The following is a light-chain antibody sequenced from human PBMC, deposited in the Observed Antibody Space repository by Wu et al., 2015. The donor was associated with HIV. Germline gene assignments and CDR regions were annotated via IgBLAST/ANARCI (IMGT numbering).Light chain of an antibody. CDR1: QSISTF. CDR3: QQSYTVPVT. V-gene: IGKV1-39*01. CDR2: ATS. Sequence: DIQMTQSPSSLSASVGDRVTITCRTSQSISTFINWYQQKPGKAPKLLIDATSTLQSGVPSRFSGSGFGTDFTLTISSLQREDFATYYCQQSYTVPVTFGGGTKVEIK. J-gene: IGKJ4*01.